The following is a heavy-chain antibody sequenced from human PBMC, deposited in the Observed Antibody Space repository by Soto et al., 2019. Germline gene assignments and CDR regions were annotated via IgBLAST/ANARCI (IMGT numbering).Heavy chain of an antibody. J-gene: IGHJ3*02. Sequence: GGSLRLSCAASGFTFSSYEMNWVRQAPGKGLEWVSYISSSGSTIYYADSVKGRFTISRDNAKNSLYLQMNSLRAEDTAVYYCAREAQGVGATTAFDIWGQGTMVTVSS. D-gene: IGHD1-26*01. CDR2: ISSSGSTI. CDR1: GFTFSSYE. V-gene: IGHV3-48*03. CDR3: AREAQGVGATTAFDI.